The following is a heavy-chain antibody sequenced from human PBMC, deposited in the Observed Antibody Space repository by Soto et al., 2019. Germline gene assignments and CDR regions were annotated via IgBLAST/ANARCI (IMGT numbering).Heavy chain of an antibody. CDR3: ATGVITRGSSSSRYYYYGMDV. J-gene: IGHJ6*02. D-gene: IGHD6-6*01. V-gene: IGHV3-30*03. CDR2: ISYDGSNK. Sequence: GGSLRLSCAASGFTFSSYGMHWVRQAPGKGLEWVAVISYDGSNKYYADSVKGRFTISRDNSKNTLYLQMNSLRSEDTAVYYCATGVITRGSSSSRYYYYGMDVWGQGTTVTVSS. CDR1: GFTFSSYG.